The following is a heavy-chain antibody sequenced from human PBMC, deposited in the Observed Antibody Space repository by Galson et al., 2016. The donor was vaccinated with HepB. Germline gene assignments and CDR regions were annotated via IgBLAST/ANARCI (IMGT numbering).Heavy chain of an antibody. CDR3: ARDLPGIFGVEGLDL. CDR2: ISYNGDKI. D-gene: IGHD3-3*01. CDR1: GFTFTTYI. J-gene: IGHJ4*02. V-gene: IGHV3-30*04. Sequence: SLRLSCAASGFTFTTYIFHWIRRAPDKGLQWVAVISYNGDKIYYADSVKGRFTISRDTSNRTVYLDMNSLRPEDTAVYYCARDLPGIFGVEGLDLWGQGALATVSS.